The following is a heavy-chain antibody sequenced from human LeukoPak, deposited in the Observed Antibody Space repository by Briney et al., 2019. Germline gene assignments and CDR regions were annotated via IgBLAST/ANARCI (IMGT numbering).Heavy chain of an antibody. Sequence: PSETLSLTCAVSGGSISSSNWWSWVRQPPGKGLEWIGEIYHSGSTNYNPSLKSRVTISVDKSKNQFSLKLSSVTAADTAVYYCAKDQWVAARPGAFDIWGQGTMVTVSS. J-gene: IGHJ3*02. CDR2: IYHSGST. V-gene: IGHV4-4*02. CDR1: GGSISSSNW. CDR3: AKDQWVAARPGAFDI. D-gene: IGHD6-6*01.